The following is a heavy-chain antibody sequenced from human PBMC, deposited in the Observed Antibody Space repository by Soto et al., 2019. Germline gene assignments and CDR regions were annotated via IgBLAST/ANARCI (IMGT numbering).Heavy chain of an antibody. V-gene: IGHV5-51*01. CDR2: IYPSDSDT. CDR3: ARLTTYYYDTSGYGMDV. J-gene: IGHJ6*02. Sequence: PGESLQISCEGFGYTFTIHWIAWVRQTPGKGLEWMGIIYPSDSDTRYSPSFEGQVTISADKSISTAYLQWSSLKASDSAKYYCARLTTYYYDTSGYGMDVWGQGTTVTVSS. D-gene: IGHD3-22*01. CDR1: GYTFTIHW.